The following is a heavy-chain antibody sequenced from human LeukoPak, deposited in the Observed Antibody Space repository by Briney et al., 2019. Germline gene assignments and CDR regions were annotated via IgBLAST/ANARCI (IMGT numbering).Heavy chain of an antibody. D-gene: IGHD3-10*01. CDR3: AREDIGYPGSYNH. CDR1: GFTLDDYG. CDR2: INWDGGST. V-gene: IGHV3-20*04. J-gene: IGHJ5*02. Sequence: VGSLRLSCAASGFTLDDYGMSWVRQAPGKGLERVSGINWDGGSTGYADSVNGRVTISRDDAKNTLYLQMNSLRAEATALYYCAREDIGYPGSYNHWGPGTLVTVSS.